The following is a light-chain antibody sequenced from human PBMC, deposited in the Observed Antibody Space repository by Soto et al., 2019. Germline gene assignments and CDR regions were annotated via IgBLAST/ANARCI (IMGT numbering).Light chain of an antibody. J-gene: IGKJ4*01. Sequence: DIQMTQSPSSLSASLGDRVTITCRASQNIDNYLNWYQHKPGKATKLMIYATSTLQSGVPARFSGSGSGTEFTLTISTLQSEDFANYFCQESYNSPAVSFGGGTKVDIK. CDR3: QESYNSPAVS. V-gene: IGKV1-39*01. CDR1: QNIDNY. CDR2: ATS.